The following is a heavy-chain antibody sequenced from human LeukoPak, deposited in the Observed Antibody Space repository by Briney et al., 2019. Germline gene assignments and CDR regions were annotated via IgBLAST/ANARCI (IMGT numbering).Heavy chain of an antibody. J-gene: IGHJ4*02. D-gene: IGHD2-15*01. CDR1: GYSFDIYG. CDR2: ISAYTGQT. CDR3: ARDRYCSGGSCYTFDY. Sequence: GASVTVSCKTSGYSFDIYGISWVRQAPGQGLEWMGWISAYTGQTKYAQKVQGRVSMTTETSTRTAYMELRSLRSEDTAVYYCARDRYCSGGSCYTFDYWGQGTLVTVSS. V-gene: IGHV1-18*01.